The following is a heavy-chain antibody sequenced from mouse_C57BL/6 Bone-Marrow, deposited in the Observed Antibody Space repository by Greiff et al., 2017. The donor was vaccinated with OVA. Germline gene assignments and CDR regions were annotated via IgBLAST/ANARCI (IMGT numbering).Heavy chain of an antibody. Sequence: QVQLQQSGAELVMPGASVKLSCKASGYTFTSYWMGWVKQRPGQGLEWIGEIDPSDGYTNYNQKFKGKSTLTVNKSSSTAYMQVSSLTSENSAVYYCAREDYYDSSFVDWWGGGTTPAVS. CDR2: IDPSDGYT. CDR1: GYTFTSYW. J-gene: IGHJ2*01. V-gene: IGHV1-69*01. D-gene: IGHD1-1*01. CDR3: AREDYYDSSFVDW.